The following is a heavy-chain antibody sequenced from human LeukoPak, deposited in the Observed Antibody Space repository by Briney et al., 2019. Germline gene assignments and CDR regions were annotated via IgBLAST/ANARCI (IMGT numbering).Heavy chain of an antibody. CDR2: IYYSGST. V-gene: IGHV4-39*01. CDR3: ARQVIFGVVVLTYYFDY. CDR1: GGSINSSSYY. J-gene: IGHJ4*02. D-gene: IGHD3-3*01. Sequence: SETLSLTCTVSGGSINSSSYYWGWIRQPPGKGLEWIGSIYYSGSTYYNPSLKSRVTISVDTSDNHFSLKLSSVTAADTAVYYSARQVIFGVVVLTYYFDYWGEGTLVTVSS.